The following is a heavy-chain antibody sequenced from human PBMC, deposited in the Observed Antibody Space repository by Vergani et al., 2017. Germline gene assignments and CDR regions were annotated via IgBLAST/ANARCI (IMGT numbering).Heavy chain of an antibody. J-gene: IGHJ6*03. V-gene: IGHV4-34*01. Sequence: QVQLQQWGAGLLKPSETLSLTCAVYGGSFSGYYWSWIRQPPGKGLEWIGEINHSGSTNYNPSLKSRVTISVDTSKNQFSLKLSSVTAADTAVYYCARGGALGYCSITSCQAAWYSRHYYYMDVWGKGTTVTVSS. CDR2: INHSGST. CDR3: ARGGALGYCSITSCQAAWYSRHYYYMDV. CDR1: GGSFSGYY. D-gene: IGHD2-2*01.